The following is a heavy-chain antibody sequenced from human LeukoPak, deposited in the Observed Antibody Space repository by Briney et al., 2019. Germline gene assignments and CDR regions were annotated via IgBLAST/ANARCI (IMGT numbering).Heavy chain of an antibody. CDR2: INHSGST. CDR3: ARGRPLAAAGPDY. D-gene: IGHD6-13*01. V-gene: IGHV4-34*01. J-gene: IGHJ4*02. CDR1: GGSFSGYY. Sequence: SETLSLTCAVYGGSFSGYYWSWIRQPPGKGLEWIGEINHSGSTNYNPSLKSRVTTSIDTSKNQFSLKLSSVTAADTAVYFCARGRPLAAAGPDYWGQGTLVTVSS.